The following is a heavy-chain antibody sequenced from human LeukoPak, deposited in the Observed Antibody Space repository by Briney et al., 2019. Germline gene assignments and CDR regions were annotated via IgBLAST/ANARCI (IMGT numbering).Heavy chain of an antibody. CDR2: INAGTGNT. CDR3: ARDGSGWYGYYYGMDV. CDR1: GYTFTSYA. Sequence: ASVKVSCKASGYTFTSYAMHWVRQAPGQRLEWMGWINAGTGNTKYSQKFQGRVTITRDTSASTAYMELSSLRSEDTAVYYCARDGSGWYGYYYGMDVWGQGTTVTVSS. V-gene: IGHV1-3*01. J-gene: IGHJ6*02. D-gene: IGHD6-19*01.